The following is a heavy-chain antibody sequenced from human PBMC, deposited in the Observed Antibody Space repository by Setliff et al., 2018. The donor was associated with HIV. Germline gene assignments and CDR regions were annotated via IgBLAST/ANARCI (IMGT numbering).Heavy chain of an antibody. V-gene: IGHV1-2*02. CDR1: GYTFTDYY. CDR2: INPNSGGT. J-gene: IGHJ3*02. D-gene: IGHD3-22*01. CDR3: AREGSSDSSPGGHDVFDI. Sequence: ASVKVSCKASGYTFTDYYIHWVRQAPGQGLEWMGWINPNSGGTNYAQRLQGRVTMTRDTSIGTAYMELRRLRSDDTAVYYCAREGSSDSSPGGHDVFDIWGQGTMVTVSS.